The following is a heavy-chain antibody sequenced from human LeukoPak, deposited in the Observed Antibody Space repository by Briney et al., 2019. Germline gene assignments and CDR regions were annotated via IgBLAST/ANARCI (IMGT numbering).Heavy chain of an antibody. Sequence: SVKVSCKASGGTFSSYAISWVRQAPGQGLEWMGGIIPIFGTANYAQKFQGRVTITTDESTSTAYMELSSLRSEDTAVYYCVRDMLGTVTTFDYWGQGTLVTVSS. CDR3: VRDMLGTVTTFDY. CDR2: IIPIFGTA. V-gene: IGHV1-69*05. CDR1: GGTFSSYA. J-gene: IGHJ4*02. D-gene: IGHD4-17*01.